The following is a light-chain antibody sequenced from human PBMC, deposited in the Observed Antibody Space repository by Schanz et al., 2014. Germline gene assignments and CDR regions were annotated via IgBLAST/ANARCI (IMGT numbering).Light chain of an antibody. CDR3: QQYVSSPFT. Sequence: ETVLTQSPGALSLSPGERATLSCRASQTVSSSYLAWYQQNPGQAPRLLIYGASTRATGVPARFSGSGSGTEFTLIISSLQSEDFAVYYCQQYVSSPFTFGQGTRLEIK. V-gene: IGKV3-20*01. J-gene: IGKJ5*01. CDR2: GAS. CDR1: QTVSSSY.